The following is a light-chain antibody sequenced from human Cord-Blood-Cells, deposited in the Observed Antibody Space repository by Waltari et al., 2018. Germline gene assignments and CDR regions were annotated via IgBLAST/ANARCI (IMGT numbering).Light chain of an antibody. CDR2: KFS. Sequence: DVVMTQSPLSLPVTLGQPASISCRSSQSLVHSDGNTYLNWFQQRPGQSPRRLIYKFSNRDSGVPDRFSGSGSGTDFTLKISRVEAEDVGVYYCMQGTHWPPFTFGPGTKVDIK. CDR1: QSLVHSDGNTY. J-gene: IGKJ3*01. CDR3: MQGTHWPPFT. V-gene: IGKV2-30*02.